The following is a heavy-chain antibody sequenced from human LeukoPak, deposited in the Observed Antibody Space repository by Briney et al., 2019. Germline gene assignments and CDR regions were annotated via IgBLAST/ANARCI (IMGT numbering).Heavy chain of an antibody. CDR2: IYHSGST. CDR3: ARLSRITMVRGVSTDLNWFDP. D-gene: IGHD3-10*01. Sequence: ASGTLSLTCAVSGGSISSSNWWSWVRQPPGKGLEWIGEIYHSGSTNYNPSLKSRVTISVDKSRNQFSLKLSSVTAADTAVYYCARLSRITMVRGVSTDLNWFDPWGQGTLVTVSS. CDR1: GGSISSSNW. J-gene: IGHJ5*02. V-gene: IGHV4-4*02.